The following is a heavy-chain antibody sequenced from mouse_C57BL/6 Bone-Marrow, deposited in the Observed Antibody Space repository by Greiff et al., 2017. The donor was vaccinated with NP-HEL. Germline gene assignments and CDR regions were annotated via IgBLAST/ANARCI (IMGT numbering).Heavy chain of an antibody. D-gene: IGHD2-4*01. V-gene: IGHV5-6*01. Sequence: EVHLVESGGDLVKPGGSLKLSCAASGFTFSSYGMSWVRQTPDKRLEWVATFSSGGSYTYYPDSVKGRFTFTTDNAKNTLYLQMSSLKTEDTAMYYCASPYDYDVAWFAYWGQGTLVTVSA. CDR1: GFTFSSYG. CDR2: FSSGGSYT. CDR3: ASPYDYDVAWFAY. J-gene: IGHJ3*01.